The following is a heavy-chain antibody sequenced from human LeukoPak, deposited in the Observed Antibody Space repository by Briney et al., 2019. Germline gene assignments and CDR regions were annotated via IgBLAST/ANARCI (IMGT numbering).Heavy chain of an antibody. D-gene: IGHD2-15*01. CDR2: SSAHNGNT. Sequence: ASVKVSCKASGYTFTNYGIRWVRQAPGQGLEWMGWSSAHNGNTDYAQKVQGRVTMTTDTSTSTAYMELRSLRSDDTAVYYCARGRYCSGGRCYSGAFDNWGQGTMVTVSS. V-gene: IGHV1-18*01. CDR1: GYTFTNYG. J-gene: IGHJ3*02. CDR3: ARGRYCSGGRCYSGAFDN.